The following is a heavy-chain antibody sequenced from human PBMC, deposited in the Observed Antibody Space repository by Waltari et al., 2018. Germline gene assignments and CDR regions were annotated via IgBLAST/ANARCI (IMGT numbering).Heavy chain of an antibody. D-gene: IGHD5-18*01. V-gene: IGHV3-74*01. J-gene: IGHJ2*01. CDR3: ARDLGGYNSGYFAL. Sequence: EVQLVESGGGLVQPGGSLRLSCAASGFTFSSYWMHWVRQAPGKGLVGVSRSNSDGSSTRDADSVKDRFTISRDNAKNTLYMQMNSPRDEDTGVYYCARDLGGYNSGYFALWGRGTLVTVSS. CDR1: GFTFSSYW. CDR2: SNSDGSST.